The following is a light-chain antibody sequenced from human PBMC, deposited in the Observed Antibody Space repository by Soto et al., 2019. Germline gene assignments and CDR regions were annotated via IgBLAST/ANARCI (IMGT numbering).Light chain of an antibody. Sequence: VLAQPSSVSGSPGQSITISCTGTSTDVGGYNYVSWYQHHPGKGPKLIIYEVNNRPSGVSDRFSGSKSGNKASLTISNLEAEDEPDYYCGSYTSTDTPFVFGTGTKVTVL. V-gene: IGLV2-14*01. CDR2: EVN. J-gene: IGLJ1*01. CDR3: GSYTSTDTPFV. CDR1: STDVGGYNY.